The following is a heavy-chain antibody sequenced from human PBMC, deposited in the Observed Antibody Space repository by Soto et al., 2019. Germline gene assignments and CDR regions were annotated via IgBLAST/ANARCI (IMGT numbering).Heavy chain of an antibody. CDR3: AHSVILWFGESKYYFDY. Sequence: QITLKESGPTLVKPTQTLTLTCTFSGFSLSTSGVGVGWIRQPPGKALEWLALIYWDDDKRYSPSLKSRLTINKDTSKAKLVLTMTNMDPVDTATYYFAHSVILWFGESKYYFDYWGQGTLVTVSS. CDR2: IYWDDDK. V-gene: IGHV2-5*02. J-gene: IGHJ4*02. CDR1: GFSLSTSGVG. D-gene: IGHD3-10*01.